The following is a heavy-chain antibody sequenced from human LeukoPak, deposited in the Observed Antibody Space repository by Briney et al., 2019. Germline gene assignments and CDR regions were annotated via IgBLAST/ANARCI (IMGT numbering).Heavy chain of an antibody. V-gene: IGHV1-18*01. J-gene: IGHJ4*02. Sequence: ASVKVSCKASGYTFTSYGIRWVREAPGQGRERMGWISAYNGNTNYAQKLQGRVTMTTDTSTSTAYMELRSLRSDDTAVYYCARASDYYESDYWGQGTLVTVSS. CDR3: ARASDYYESDY. CDR2: ISAYNGNT. D-gene: IGHD3-22*01. CDR1: GYTFTSYG.